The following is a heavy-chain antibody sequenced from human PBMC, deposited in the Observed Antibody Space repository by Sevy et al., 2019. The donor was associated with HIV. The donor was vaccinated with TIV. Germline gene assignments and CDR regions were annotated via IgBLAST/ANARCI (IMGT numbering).Heavy chain of an antibody. CDR2: IRYDGSNK. V-gene: IGHV3-30*02. D-gene: IGHD3-10*01. Sequence: GGSLRLSCAASGFTFSSYGMHWVRQAPGKGLEWVAFIRYDGSNKYYADSVKGRFTISRDNSKNTLYLQMNSLRAEDTAVYYCAKDPHTGSGSYYIFDYWGQRTLVTVSS. CDR3: AKDPHTGSGSYYIFDY. CDR1: GFTFSSYG. J-gene: IGHJ4*02.